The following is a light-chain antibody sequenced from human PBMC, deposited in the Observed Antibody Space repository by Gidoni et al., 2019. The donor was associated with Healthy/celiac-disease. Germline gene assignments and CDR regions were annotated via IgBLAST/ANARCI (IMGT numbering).Light chain of an antibody. CDR2: DAS. V-gene: IGKV3-11*01. J-gene: IGKJ4*01. CDR3: QQRSNWPPSLT. CDR1: QSVSSY. Sequence: EIVLTQSPATLSLSPGERATRSCGASQSVSSYLAWYQQKPGQAPRLLIYDASNRATGIPARFSGSGSGTDFTLTISSLEPEDFAVYYCQQRSNWPPSLTFGGXTKVEIK.